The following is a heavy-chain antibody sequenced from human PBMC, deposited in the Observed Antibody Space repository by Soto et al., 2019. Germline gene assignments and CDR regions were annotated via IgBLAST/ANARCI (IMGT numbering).Heavy chain of an antibody. J-gene: IGHJ6*02. CDR1: GFIISNYG. CDR3: ASDLVGASDSYGLDV. CDR2: IWHDGNNK. V-gene: IGHV3-33*01. Sequence: PGGSLRLSCAASGFIISNYGMHWVRQAPGKGLEWVAIIWHDGNNKYYADSVRGRFIIPRDNSKNRLYLQMNSLRAEDTAVYYCASDLVGASDSYGLDVWGQGTPVTVSS. D-gene: IGHD1-26*01.